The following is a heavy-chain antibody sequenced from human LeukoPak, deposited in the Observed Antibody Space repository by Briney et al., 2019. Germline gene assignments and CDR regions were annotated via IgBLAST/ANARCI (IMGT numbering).Heavy chain of an antibody. CDR2: INPTGGST. Sequence: ASVKVSCKASGYTFTSYYMHWVRQAPGQGLEWMGLINPTGGSTGYAQKFQGRVTMTRDVSTSTDYMELSSLRSEDTAIYYCARGGLIPYYFDYWGQGTLVTVSS. J-gene: IGHJ4*02. CDR3: ARGGLIPYYFDY. V-gene: IGHV1-46*01. D-gene: IGHD3-16*01. CDR1: GYTFTSYY.